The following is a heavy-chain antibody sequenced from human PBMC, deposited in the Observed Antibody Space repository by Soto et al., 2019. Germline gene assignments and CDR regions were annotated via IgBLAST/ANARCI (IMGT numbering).Heavy chain of an antibody. Sequence: EVQLVECGGGLVKPGGSLRLSCVGSGFTFIDAWMSWVRQAPGKGLEWVGRLKSETDGGTADYAAPVEGRFNISRDDSKNTLYLQMNSLKSEDTAVYYCMTAPGLNVLFWGQGALVTVSS. J-gene: IGHJ4*02. V-gene: IGHV3-15*01. CDR3: MTAPGLNVLF. CDR1: GFTFIDAW. CDR2: LKSETDGGTA. D-gene: IGHD3-16*01.